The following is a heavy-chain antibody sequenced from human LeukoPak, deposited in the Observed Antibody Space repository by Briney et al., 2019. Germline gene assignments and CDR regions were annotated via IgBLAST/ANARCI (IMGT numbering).Heavy chain of an antibody. Sequence: SETLSLTCTVSGGSISKYYWSWIRQPPGKGPECMGYIYYSGTTNYNPSLKSRVTISVDTSKNQSSLKLSSVTAADTAVYYCARHGGYSSPYLHWGQGTLVTVSS. CDR2: IYYSGTT. V-gene: IGHV4-59*08. CDR3: ARHGGYSSPYLH. J-gene: IGHJ1*01. CDR1: GGSISKYY. D-gene: IGHD6-13*01.